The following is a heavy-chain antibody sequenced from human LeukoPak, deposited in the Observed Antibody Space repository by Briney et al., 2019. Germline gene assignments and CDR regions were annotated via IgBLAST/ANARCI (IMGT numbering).Heavy chain of an antibody. J-gene: IGHJ4*02. CDR1: GGSFSGSY. Sequence: SETLSLICAVYGGSFSGSYWSWIRQPPGKGLEWIGEINHSGSTNYNPSLKSRVTISVDTSKNQFSLKLSSVTAADTAVYYCARAPIIAGRWGGIVFDYWGQGTLVTVSS. CDR3: ARAPIIAGRWGGIVFDY. D-gene: IGHD6-13*01. CDR2: INHSGST. V-gene: IGHV4-34*01.